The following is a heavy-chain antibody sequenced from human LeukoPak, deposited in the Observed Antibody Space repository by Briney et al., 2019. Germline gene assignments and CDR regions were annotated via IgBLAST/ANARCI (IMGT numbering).Heavy chain of an antibody. D-gene: IGHD6-13*01. Sequence: GESLKISCKGSGYSFTDYWIGWVRQMPGKGLECMGIIYPGDSNTRYSPSFQGQVTISADKSISTAYLQWSTLEASDTAIYYCAKWKAAAGTYYFDYWGQGTQVTVSS. V-gene: IGHV5-51*01. CDR1: GYSFTDYW. CDR2: IYPGDSNT. J-gene: IGHJ4*02. CDR3: AKWKAAAGTYYFDY.